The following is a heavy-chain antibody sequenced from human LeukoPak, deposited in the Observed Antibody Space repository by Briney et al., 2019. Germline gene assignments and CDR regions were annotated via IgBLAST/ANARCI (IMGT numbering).Heavy chain of an antibody. V-gene: IGHV1-2*02. D-gene: IGHD2-2*02. J-gene: IGHJ3*02. CDR1: GYTFTCYN. Sequence: ASVTLSCKASGYTFTCYNMHWVRHAPGQGLEWMGWINPNSGGTNYAQKFQGRVTMTRDTSISTDYMELSRLRTDDTAVYYCARNTHLLADAFSIRGQGTMVTVSS. CDR3: ARNTHLLADAFSI. CDR2: INPNSGGT.